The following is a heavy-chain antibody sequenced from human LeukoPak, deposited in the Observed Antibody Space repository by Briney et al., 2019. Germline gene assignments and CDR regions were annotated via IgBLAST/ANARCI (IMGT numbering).Heavy chain of an antibody. CDR1: GFSFSSYS. CDR3: ARCGGVGGYSPYYFDY. J-gene: IGHJ4*02. CDR2: ISSRSTTK. D-gene: IGHD2-8*02. Sequence: GGSLRLSCAASGFSFSSYSMNWVRQAPGKGLEWVSYISSRSTTKYYADSVKGRFTISRDNAKNSLYLQMNSLRAEDTAVYYCARCGGVGGYSPYYFDYWGQGTLVTVSS. V-gene: IGHV3-48*04.